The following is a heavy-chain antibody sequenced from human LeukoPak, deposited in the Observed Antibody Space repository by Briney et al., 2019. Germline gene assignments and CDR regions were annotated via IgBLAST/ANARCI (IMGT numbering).Heavy chain of an antibody. CDR2: IYTSGST. CDR3: ARHPGVGATGPYNWFDL. Sequence: PSETLSLTCTVSGGSISSYYWSWIRQPPGKGLEWIGYIYTSGSTNYNPSLKSRVTISVDTSKNQFSLKLSSVTAADTAVYYCARHPGVGATGPYNWFDLWGQGTLVTVSS. J-gene: IGHJ5*02. D-gene: IGHD1-26*01. V-gene: IGHV4-4*09. CDR1: GGSISSYY.